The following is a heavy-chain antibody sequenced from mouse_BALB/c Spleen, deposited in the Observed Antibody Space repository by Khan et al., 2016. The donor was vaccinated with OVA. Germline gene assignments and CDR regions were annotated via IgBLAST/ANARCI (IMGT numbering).Heavy chain of an antibody. Sequence: QVQLQQSGAELVKPGASVKLSCKASGYTFSSYWMHWVKQRPGQGLEWIGEIDPSDSHTNYNQKFKGKATLNVDKSSSTAYMHLSRLTSEDSAVYYGARSYYYGSSTWFAYWGQGTLVTVSA. D-gene: IGHD1-1*01. CDR1: GYTFSSYW. V-gene: IGHV1-69*02. CDR2: IDPSDSHT. CDR3: ARSYYYGSSTWFAY. J-gene: IGHJ3*01.